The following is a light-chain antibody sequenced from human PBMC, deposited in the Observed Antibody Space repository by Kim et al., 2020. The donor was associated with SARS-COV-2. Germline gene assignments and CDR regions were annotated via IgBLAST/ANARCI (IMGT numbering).Light chain of an antibody. V-gene: IGLV4-69*01. J-gene: IGLJ3*02. CDR1: SGHSSYA. CDR3: QTWGTGLRV. Sequence: ASGKLTCTLSSGHSSYAIAWHQQQPEKGPRYLMILNSDGSHSRGDGIPDRFSGSSSGAERYLTISSLQSEDEADYYCQTWGTGLRVFGGGTQLTVL. CDR2: LNSDGSH.